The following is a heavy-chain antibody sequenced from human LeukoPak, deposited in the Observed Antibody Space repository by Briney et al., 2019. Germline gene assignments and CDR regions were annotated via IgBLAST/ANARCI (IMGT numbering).Heavy chain of an antibody. CDR2: INRDGSST. Sequence: GGSLRLSCVGSGFTLSNHWMNWVRQVPGMGLVWAARINRDGSSTTYADSVKGRFTISRDNARNTLYLQMNSLRAEDTAVYYCARNPDKYCSGSECYYYYYMDVWGKGTTVAVSS. CDR1: GFTLSNHW. D-gene: IGHD2-15*01. V-gene: IGHV3-74*03. J-gene: IGHJ6*03. CDR3: ARNPDKYCSGSECYYYYYMDV.